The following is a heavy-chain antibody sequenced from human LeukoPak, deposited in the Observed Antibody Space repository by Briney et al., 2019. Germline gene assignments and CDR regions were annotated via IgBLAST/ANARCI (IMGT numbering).Heavy chain of an antibody. CDR2: ISQSGNI. V-gene: IGHV4-30-2*01. J-gene: IGHJ5*02. CDR3: ARSPLAFYDGSGYPRVWFDP. D-gene: IGHD3-22*01. Sequence: QPSQTLSLTCTVPGDSISSGGYSWSWIRQPPGKGLEWIGYIYHIGYISQSGNIYQNPSLKSRVTISLDTSRNQFSLKLSSVTAADTAVYYCARSPLAFYDGSGYPRVWFDPWAREPWSPSPQ. CDR1: GDSISSGGYS.